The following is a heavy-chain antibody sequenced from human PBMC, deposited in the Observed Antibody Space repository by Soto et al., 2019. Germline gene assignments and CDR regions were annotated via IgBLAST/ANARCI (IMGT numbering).Heavy chain of an antibody. CDR1: GFTFSSYA. CDR3: AKAQYCSGGICYSYAFDI. Sequence: EVQLLESGGGLVQPGGSLRLSCAASGFTFSSYAMSWVRQAPGKGLEWVSAISGSGGSTYYADSVKGRFTISRDNSKNTLYLQMNSLRAEDTAVYYCAKAQYCSGGICYSYAFDIWGQGTMVTVSS. CDR2: ISGSGGST. V-gene: IGHV3-23*01. J-gene: IGHJ3*02. D-gene: IGHD2-15*01.